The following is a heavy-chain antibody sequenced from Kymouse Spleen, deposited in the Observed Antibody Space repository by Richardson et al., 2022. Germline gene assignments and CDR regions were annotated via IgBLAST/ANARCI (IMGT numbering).Heavy chain of an antibody. CDR3: ARSGYYTNWFDP. V-gene: IGHV4-34*01. Sequence: QVQLQQWGAGLLKPSETLSLTCAVYGGSFSGYYWSWIRQPPGKGLEWIGEINHSGSTNYNPSLKSRVTISVDTSKNQFSLKLSSVTAADTAVYYCARSGYYTNWFDPWGQGTLVTVSS. CDR2: INHSGST. D-gene: IGHD3-3*01. J-gene: IGHJ5*02. CDR1: GGSFSGYY.